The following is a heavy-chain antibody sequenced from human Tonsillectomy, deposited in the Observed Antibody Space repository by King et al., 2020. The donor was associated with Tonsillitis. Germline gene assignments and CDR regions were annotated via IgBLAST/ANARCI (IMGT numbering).Heavy chain of an antibody. CDR1: GFTFSSYA. J-gene: IGHJ6*02. CDR2: ISYDGSNK. D-gene: IGHD6-13*01. Sequence: QLVQSGGGVVQPGRSLRLSCAASGFTFSSYAMHWVRQAPGKGLEWVAVISYDGSNKYYADSVKGRFTISRDNSKNTLYLQMNSLRAEDTAVYYCASDQGGSSWYQVVYYYYGMDVWGQGTTVTVSS. V-gene: IGHV3-30-3*01. CDR3: ASDQGGSSWYQVVYYYYGMDV.